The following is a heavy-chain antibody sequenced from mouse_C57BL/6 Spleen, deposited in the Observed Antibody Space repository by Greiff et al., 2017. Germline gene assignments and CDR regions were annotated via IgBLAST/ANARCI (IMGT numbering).Heavy chain of an antibody. D-gene: IGHD1-1*01. J-gene: IGHJ1*03. CDR3: ARSHYYGSSYWYFDV. CDR2: INPGSGGT. Sequence: VQGVESGAELVRPGTSVKVSCKASGYAFTNYLIEWVKQRPGQGLEWIGVINPGSGGTNYNEKFKGKATLTADKSSSTAYMQLSSLTSEDSAVYFCARSHYYGSSYWYFDVWGTGTTVTVSS. CDR1: GYAFTNYL. V-gene: IGHV1-54*01.